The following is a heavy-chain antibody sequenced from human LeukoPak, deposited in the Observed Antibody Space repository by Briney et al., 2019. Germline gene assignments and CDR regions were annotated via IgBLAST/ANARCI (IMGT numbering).Heavy chain of an antibody. CDR3: ARTYCSGGSCYTDYGEPGAFDI. Sequence: SVKVSCKASGGTFSSYAISGVRQAPGQGLEWMGRIIPIFGTANYAQKFQGRVTITADESTSTAYMELSSLRSEDTAVYYCARTYCSGGSCYTDYGEPGAFDIWGQGTMVTVSS. J-gene: IGHJ3*02. D-gene: IGHD2-15*01. CDR2: IIPIFGTA. CDR1: GGTFSSYA. V-gene: IGHV1-69*13.